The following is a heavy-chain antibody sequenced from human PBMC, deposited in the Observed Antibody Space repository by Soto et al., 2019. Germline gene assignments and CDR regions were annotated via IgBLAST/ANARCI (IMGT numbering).Heavy chain of an antibody. CDR1: GFTLSGSV. J-gene: IGHJ6*02. CDR2: IRSKANSYAT. CDR3: TRGEGDYDFWSGYYQHYYYYGMDV. Sequence: LSSAASGFTLSGSVVHRGRQASGKGLEWVGRIRSKANSYATAYAASVKGRFTISRDDSKNTAYLQMNSLKTEDTAVYYCTRGEGDYDFWSGYYQHYYYYGMDVWGQGTTVTVSS. D-gene: IGHD3-3*01. V-gene: IGHV3-73*01.